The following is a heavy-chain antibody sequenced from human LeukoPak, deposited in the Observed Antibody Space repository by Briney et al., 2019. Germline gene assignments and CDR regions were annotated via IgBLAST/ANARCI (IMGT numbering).Heavy chain of an antibody. CDR1: GYTFTSYG. Sequence: GASVKVSCKASGYTFTSYGISWVRQAPGQGLEWMGGIIPIFGTANYAQKFQGRVTITADESTSTAYMELSSLRSEDTAVYYCARVYPQRISTSEYGNAFDIWGQGTMVTVSS. V-gene: IGHV1-69*13. CDR2: IIPIFGTA. J-gene: IGHJ3*02. CDR3: ARVYPQRISTSEYGNAFDI. D-gene: IGHD2-2*01.